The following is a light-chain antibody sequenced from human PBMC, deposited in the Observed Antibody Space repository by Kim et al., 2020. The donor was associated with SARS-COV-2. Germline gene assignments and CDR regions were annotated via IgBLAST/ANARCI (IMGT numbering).Light chain of an antibody. J-gene: IGLJ2*01. CDR3: QARDSSTVV. Sequence: SSELTQPPSVSVSPGQTASITCSGDKLGDKYACWYQQKPGQSPVLVIYQDSKRPSGIPERFSGSNSGNTATLTISGTQAMDEADYYCQARDSSTVVFGGG. CDR1: KLGDKY. V-gene: IGLV3-1*01. CDR2: QDS.